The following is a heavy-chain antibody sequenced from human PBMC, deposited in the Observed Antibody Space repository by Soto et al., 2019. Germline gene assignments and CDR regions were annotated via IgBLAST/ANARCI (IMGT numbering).Heavy chain of an antibody. J-gene: IGHJ4*02. CDR3: AKYRYSSGWHFDY. V-gene: IGHV3-23*01. CDR2: ISGSGDST. D-gene: IGHD6-19*01. Sequence: EVQLLESGGGLVQPGGSLRLSCAASGFTFSSYAMSWVRLAPGKGLEWVSAISGSGDSTYYADSVKGRFTISRDNSKNTLYLQINCLRAEDTAVYYCAKYRYSSGWHFDYWGQGTLVTVSS. CDR1: GFTFSSYA.